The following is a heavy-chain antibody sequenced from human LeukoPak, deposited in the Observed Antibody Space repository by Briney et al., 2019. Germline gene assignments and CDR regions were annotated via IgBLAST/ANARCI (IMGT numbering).Heavy chain of an antibody. CDR1: GFTFSSYA. J-gene: IGHJ4*02. CDR2: ISGSGGST. D-gene: IGHD1-26*01. V-gene: IGHV3-23*01. CDR3: AKERHPYWELLYFDY. Sequence: GGSLRLSCAASGFTFSSYAMSWVRQAPGKGLEWVSAISGSGGSTYYADSVKGRFTISRDNSKNTLYLQMNSLRAEDTAVYYCAKERHPYWELLYFDYWGQGTLVTVPS.